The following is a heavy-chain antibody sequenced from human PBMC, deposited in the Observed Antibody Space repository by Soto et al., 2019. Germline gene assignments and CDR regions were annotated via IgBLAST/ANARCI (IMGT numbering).Heavy chain of an antibody. Sequence: QMQLVESGGGVVQPGGSLRLSCAASGFTFNYYPMRWVHQAPGKGLEWVAVVSFDGSNKYYADSVKGRFTISKDNSKNTLYLQMNSLRREDTAVYYCARLPGPLVAVLYIYPLDGREAMSDVDVWGQGTTVTVSS. D-gene: IGHD6-19*01. CDR1: GFTFNYYP. V-gene: IGHV3-30-3*01. J-gene: IGHJ6*02. CDR3: ARLPGPLVAVLYIYPLDGREAMSDVDV. CDR2: VSFDGSNK.